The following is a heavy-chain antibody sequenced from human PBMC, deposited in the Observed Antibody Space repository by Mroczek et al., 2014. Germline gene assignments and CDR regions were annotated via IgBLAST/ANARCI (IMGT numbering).Heavy chain of an antibody. CDR3: ARSRQQLAQYFDY. J-gene: IGHJ4*02. Sequence: QVQLQESGPGLVKPSETLSLTCTVSGGSISSSSYYWGWIRQPPGKGLEWIGSIYYSGSTYYNPSLKSRVTISVDTSKNQFSLKLSSVTAADTAVYYCARSRQQLAQYFDYWGQGTLVTVSS. V-gene: IGHV4-39*01. D-gene: IGHD6-13*01. CDR2: IYYSGST. CDR1: GGSISSSSYY.